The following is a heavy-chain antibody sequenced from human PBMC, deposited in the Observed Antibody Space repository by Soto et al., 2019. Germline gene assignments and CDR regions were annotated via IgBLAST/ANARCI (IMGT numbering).Heavy chain of an antibody. CDR2: IIPILGIA. CDR1: GGTFSSYT. V-gene: IGHV1-69*02. J-gene: IGHJ4*02. Sequence: QVQLVQSGAEVKKPGSSVKVSCKASGGTFSSYTISWVRQAPGQGLEWMGRIIPILGIANYAQKFQGRVTITADKSTSTAYMELSSLRSEDTAVYYCASLGVAGLDYWGQGTLVTVSS. CDR3: ASLGVAGLDY.